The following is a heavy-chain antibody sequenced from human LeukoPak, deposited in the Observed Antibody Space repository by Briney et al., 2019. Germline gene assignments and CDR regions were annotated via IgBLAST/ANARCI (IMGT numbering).Heavy chain of an antibody. V-gene: IGHV4-59*01. CDR1: GGSISSYY. CDR2: IYYSGST. D-gene: IGHD3-22*01. CDR3: ARDSRLLAGYNWFDP. J-gene: IGHJ5*02. Sequence: SETLYLTCTVSGGSISSYYWGWIRQPPGKGLEWIGYIYYSGSTNYNPSLKSRVTISVDTSKNQFSLKLSSVTAADTAVYYCARDSRLLAGYNWFDPWGQGTLVTVSS.